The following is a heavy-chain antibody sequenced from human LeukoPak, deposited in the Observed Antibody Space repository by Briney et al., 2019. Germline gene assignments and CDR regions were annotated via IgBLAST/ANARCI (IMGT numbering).Heavy chain of an antibody. J-gene: IGHJ6*03. D-gene: IGHD3-3*01. CDR3: ARVKGRDSYYYMDV. V-gene: IGHV3-48*03. Sequence: GGSLRLSCAASGFTFSSYEMNWVRQAPGKGLEWVSSISRSATTIYYADSVKGRFTISRDNAKNSLYLQMNSLRAEDTAVYYCARVKGRDSYYYMDVWGKGTTVTISS. CDR1: GFTFSSYE. CDR2: ISRSATTI.